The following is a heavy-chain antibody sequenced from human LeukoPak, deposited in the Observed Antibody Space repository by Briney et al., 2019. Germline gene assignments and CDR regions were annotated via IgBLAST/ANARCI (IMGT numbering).Heavy chain of an antibody. D-gene: IGHD4-23*01. CDR1: GFTFRSHG. CDR2: ISHDGSDI. CDR3: ARVRDPFRWTRTLDH. Sequence: PGGSLRFSCAASGFTFRSHGMQWVRQGPGKGLEWVATISHDGSDIFYVESGKGRFTISRDNSKTTVYLQMTGLRTDDTGVYYCARVRDPFRWTRTLDHWGQGTRVIVSS. V-gene: IGHV3-30*03. J-gene: IGHJ4*02.